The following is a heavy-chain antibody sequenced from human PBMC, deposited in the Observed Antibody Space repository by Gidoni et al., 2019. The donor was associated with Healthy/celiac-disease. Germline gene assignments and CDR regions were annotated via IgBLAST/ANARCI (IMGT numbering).Heavy chain of an antibody. CDR2: IYYSGST. J-gene: IGHJ4*02. V-gene: IGHV4-39*01. CDR3: ARQKDSGYDYGD. Sequence: QLQLQESGPGLVKPSETLSLTCTVSGGSISSSSYYWGWIRQPPGKGLEWIGRIYYSGSTYYNPSIKSRVTISVDTSKNQFSLKLSSVTAADTAVYYCARQKDSGYDYGDWGQGTLVTVSS. CDR1: GGSISSSSYY. D-gene: IGHD5-12*01.